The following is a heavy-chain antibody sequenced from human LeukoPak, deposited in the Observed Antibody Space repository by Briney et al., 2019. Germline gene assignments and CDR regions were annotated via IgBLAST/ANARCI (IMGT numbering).Heavy chain of an antibody. CDR3: AREITYYYDSSGYYYYFDY. J-gene: IGHJ4*02. D-gene: IGHD3-22*01. CDR1: GGSISSGSYY. CDR2: IYTSGST. V-gene: IGHV4-61*02. Sequence: SETLSLTCTVSGGSISSGSYYWSWIRQPAGKGVEWIGRIYTSGSTNYNPSLKSRVTISVDTSKNQFSLKLSSVTAADTAVYYCAREITYYYDSSGYYYYFDYWGQGTLVTVSS.